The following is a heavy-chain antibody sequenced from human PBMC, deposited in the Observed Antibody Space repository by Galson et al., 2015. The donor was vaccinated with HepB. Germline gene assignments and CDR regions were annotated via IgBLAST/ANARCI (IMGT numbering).Heavy chain of an antibody. V-gene: IGHV1-69*02. Sequence: SAMFFCKASAGSFSSYTISWRRQPPAQGHELMGMMITILSITNYAKKFQGRVTITADKSTITAYMELSSLRSEDTAVYYCARSVQLCLRRGGEEKKAFDFWGQGTMVTVSS. D-gene: IGHD3-16*01. CDR1: AGSFSSYT. CDR3: ARSVQLCLRRGGEEKKAFDF. CDR2: MITILSIT. J-gene: IGHJ3*01.